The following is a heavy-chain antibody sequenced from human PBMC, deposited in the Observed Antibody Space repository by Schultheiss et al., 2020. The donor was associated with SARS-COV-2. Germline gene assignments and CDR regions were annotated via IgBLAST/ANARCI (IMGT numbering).Heavy chain of an antibody. Sequence: SETLSLTCAVSGGSISSSNWWSWVRQPPGKGLEWIGYIYYSGSTYYNPSLKSRVTISVDTSKNQFSLKLSSVTAADTAVYYCARDSTVAGTHDAFDIWGQGTMVTVSS. CDR3: ARDSTVAGTHDAFDI. CDR2: IYYSGST. D-gene: IGHD6-19*01. V-gene: IGHV4-4*02. J-gene: IGHJ3*02. CDR1: GGSISSSNW.